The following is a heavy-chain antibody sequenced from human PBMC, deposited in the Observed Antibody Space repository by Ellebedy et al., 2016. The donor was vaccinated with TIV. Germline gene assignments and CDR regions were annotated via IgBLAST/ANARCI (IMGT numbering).Heavy chain of an antibody. CDR1: GLTFTNAW. D-gene: IGHD2-15*01. V-gene: IGHV3-23*01. Sequence: GESLKISCAASGLTFTNAWMSWVRQAPGKGLEWVSAISSGGGSTYYADSVKGRFTISRDNSKNTLFLQMNSLRAEDTAVYYCGTPGGYVSGFGQWGQGTLVIVSS. CDR2: ISSGGGST. J-gene: IGHJ4*02. CDR3: GTPGGYVSGFGQ.